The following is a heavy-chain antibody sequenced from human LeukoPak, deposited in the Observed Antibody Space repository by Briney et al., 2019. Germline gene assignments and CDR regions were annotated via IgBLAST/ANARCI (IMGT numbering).Heavy chain of an antibody. CDR2: ISSSSSYT. V-gene: IGHV3-11*06. J-gene: IGHJ4*02. D-gene: IGHD2-2*01. CDR1: GFTFSDYY. CDR3: AKYCSSTSCYDY. Sequence: GGSLRLSCAASGFTFSDYYMSWIRQAPGKGLEWVSYISSSSSYTNYAHSVKGRFTISRDNAKNSLYLQMNSLRAEDTAVYYCAKYCSSTSCYDYWGQGTLVTVSS.